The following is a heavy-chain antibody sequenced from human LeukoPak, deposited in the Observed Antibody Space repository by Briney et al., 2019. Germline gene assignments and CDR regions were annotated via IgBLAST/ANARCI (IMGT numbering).Heavy chain of an antibody. Sequence: VASVKVSCKASGYTFTGYYMHWVRQAPGQGLEWMGWINPNSGGTNYAQKFQGRVTMTRDTSISTAYMELSRLRSDDTAVYYCARETYYYDSSVRNNWFDPWGQGTLVTVSS. CDR2: INPNSGGT. J-gene: IGHJ5*02. D-gene: IGHD3-22*01. CDR1: GYTFTGYY. V-gene: IGHV1-2*02. CDR3: ARETYYYDSSVRNNWFDP.